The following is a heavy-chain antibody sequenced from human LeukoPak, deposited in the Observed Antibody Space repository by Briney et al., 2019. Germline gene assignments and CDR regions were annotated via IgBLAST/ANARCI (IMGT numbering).Heavy chain of an antibody. CDR3: ARVEQWPPYYYAMDV. CDR1: GYSFTSYW. V-gene: IGHV5-10-1*01. CDR2: IDPSDSYT. J-gene: IGHJ6*02. D-gene: IGHD6-19*01. Sequence: GESLKISCKGSGYSFTSYWISWVRQMPGKGLEWMGKIDPSDSYTNYSPPFQGHVTISADKSINTAYLQWSSLKASDTAMYYCARVEQWPPYYYAMDVWGQGTTVTVSS.